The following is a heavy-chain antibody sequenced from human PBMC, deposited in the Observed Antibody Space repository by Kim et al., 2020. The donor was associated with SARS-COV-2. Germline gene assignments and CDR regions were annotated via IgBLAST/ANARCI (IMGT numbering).Heavy chain of an antibody. CDR3: AREYYYYGMDV. CDR1: GGSFSGYY. J-gene: IGHJ6*02. Sequence: SETLSLTCAVYGGSFSGYYWSWIRQPPGKGLEWIGEINHSGSTNYNPSLKSRVTISVDTSKNQFSLKLSSVTAADTAVYYCAREYYYYGMDVWGQGTTVTVSS. V-gene: IGHV4-34*01. CDR2: INHSGST.